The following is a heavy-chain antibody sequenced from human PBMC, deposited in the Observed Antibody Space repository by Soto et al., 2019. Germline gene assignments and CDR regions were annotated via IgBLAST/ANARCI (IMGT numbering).Heavy chain of an antibody. CDR3: VKDRFVNY. J-gene: IGHJ4*02. Sequence: PGGSLRLSCSASGLNFNDYAMHWVRQAAGKGLKYVSSISSNGVSTYYADSVKGRFTISRDNSKNTLYLQMNSLRVEDTAVYYCVKDRFVNYWGQGALVTVS. V-gene: IGHV3-64D*06. D-gene: IGHD3-3*01. CDR1: GLNFNDYA. CDR2: ISSNGVST.